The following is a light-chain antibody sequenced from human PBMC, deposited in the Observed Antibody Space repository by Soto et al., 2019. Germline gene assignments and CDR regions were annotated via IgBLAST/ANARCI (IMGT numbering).Light chain of an antibody. CDR2: GAS. CDR3: QQYGSSPRT. CDR1: QSVSSTY. Sequence: EIVLTQSPGTLSLSPGERATLSCRASQSVSSTYLVWYQQRPGQAPRLLIYGASTRATGIPDRFSGSGSGTDFTLTISRLEPEDFAGYYCQQYGSSPRTFGQGTKVDVK. V-gene: IGKV3-20*01. J-gene: IGKJ1*01.